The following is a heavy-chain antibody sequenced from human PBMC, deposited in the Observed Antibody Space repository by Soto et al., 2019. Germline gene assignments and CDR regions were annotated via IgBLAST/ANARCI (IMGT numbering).Heavy chain of an antibody. D-gene: IGHD6-19*01. V-gene: IGHV4-31*03. CDR3: ARVGAVAGTIY. CDR2: IYYSGST. J-gene: IGHJ4*02. Sequence: SETLSLTCTVSGGSISSGGYYWSWIRQHPGKGLEWIGYIYYSGSTYYNPSLKSRVTISVDTSKNQFSLKLSSVTAADTAVYYCARVGAVAGTIYWGQGTLVTVSS. CDR1: GGSISSGGYY.